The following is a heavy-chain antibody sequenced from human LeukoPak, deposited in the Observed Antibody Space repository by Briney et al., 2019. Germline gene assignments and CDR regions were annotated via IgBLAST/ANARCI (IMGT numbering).Heavy chain of an antibody. J-gene: IGHJ4*02. D-gene: IGHD3-10*01. CDR1: GFTFSSYG. CDR3: AKAPGYYGSGSKAGYFDY. Sequence: GGSLRLSCAASGFTFSSYGMHWVRQAPGKGLEWVAFIRYDGSNKYYADSVKGRFTISRDNSKNTLYLQMNSLRAEDTAVYYCAKAPGYYGSGSKAGYFDYWGQGTLVTVSS. V-gene: IGHV3-30*02. CDR2: IRYDGSNK.